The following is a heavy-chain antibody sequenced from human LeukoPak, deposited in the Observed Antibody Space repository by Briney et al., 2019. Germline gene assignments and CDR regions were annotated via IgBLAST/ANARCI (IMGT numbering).Heavy chain of an antibody. CDR1: GGSLSSYY. CDR2: IYYSGST. D-gene: IGHD3-22*01. CDR3: ASNYYDSSGNY. Sequence: SETLSLTCTVSGGSLSSYYWSWIRQPPGKGLEWIGYIYYSGSTNYNPSLKSRVTISVDTSKNQFSLKLSSVTAADTAVYYCASNYYDSSGNYWGQGTLVTVSS. J-gene: IGHJ4*02. V-gene: IGHV4-59*01.